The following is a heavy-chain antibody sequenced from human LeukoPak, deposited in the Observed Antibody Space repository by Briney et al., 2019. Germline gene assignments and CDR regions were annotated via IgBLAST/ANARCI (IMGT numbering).Heavy chain of an antibody. CDR3: ARDRGYYGSGSSNWFDP. Sequence: SETLSLTCTVSGGSISSGGYYWSWIRQHPGKGLEWIGYIYYSGSTYYNPSFKSRVTISVDTSKNQFSLKLSSVTAADTAVYYCARDRGYYGSGSSNWFDPWGQGTLVTVSS. V-gene: IGHV4-31*03. D-gene: IGHD3-10*01. J-gene: IGHJ5*02. CDR1: GGSISSGGYY. CDR2: IYYSGST.